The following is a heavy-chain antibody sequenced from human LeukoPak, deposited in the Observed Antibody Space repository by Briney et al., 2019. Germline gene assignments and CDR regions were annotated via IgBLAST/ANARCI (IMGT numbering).Heavy chain of an antibody. V-gene: IGHV4-4*02. J-gene: IGHJ4*02. CDR1: GFTLSDYW. D-gene: IGHD6-13*01. CDR2: MYHSGST. Sequence: GSLRLSCAASGFTLSDYWMTCVRQPPGKGLEWLGEMYHSGSTNYNPSLKGRVTISVDKSNNQFSPRLTSVTAADTATYYCAKDLGSSTPRDNWGPGTLVSVSS. CDR3: AKDLGSSTPRDN.